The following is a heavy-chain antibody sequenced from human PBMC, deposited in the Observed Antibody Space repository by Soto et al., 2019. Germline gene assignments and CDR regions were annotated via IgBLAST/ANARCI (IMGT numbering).Heavy chain of an antibody. J-gene: IGHJ6*02. Sequence: ASVKVSCKASGYTFSNYGISWVRQGPGQGLERMGWISGYNGNTHYEEKVQDRIKMTTDTSTSTTYLELRSLRSDDTAVYFCAREPGFGFGYSYAFAMDVWG. D-gene: IGHD5-18*01. V-gene: IGHV1-18*01. CDR1: GYTFSNYG. CDR3: AREPGFGFGYSYAFAMDV. CDR2: ISGYNGNT.